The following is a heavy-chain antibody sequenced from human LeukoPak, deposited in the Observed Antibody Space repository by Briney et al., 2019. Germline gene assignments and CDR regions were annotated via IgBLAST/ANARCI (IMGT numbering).Heavy chain of an antibody. CDR3: ARDVTNSGSRRPASFYAFDI. CDR1: GGTFSSYA. CDR2: IIPIFGTA. V-gene: IGHV1-69*13. J-gene: IGHJ3*02. D-gene: IGHD1-26*01. Sequence: SVKVSCKASGGTFSSYAISWVRQAPGQGLEWMGGIIPIFGTANYAQKFQGRVMITADESTSTAYMELSSLRSEDTAVYYCARDVTNSGSRRPASFYAFDIWGQGTMVTVSS.